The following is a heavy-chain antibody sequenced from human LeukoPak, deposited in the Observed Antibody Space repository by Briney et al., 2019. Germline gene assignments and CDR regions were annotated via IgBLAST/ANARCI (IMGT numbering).Heavy chain of an antibody. CDR3: ARVKDYDFWSGYSDAFDI. D-gene: IGHD3-3*01. J-gene: IGHJ3*02. Sequence: GASVKVSCKASGYTFTGYYMHWVRQAPGQGLEWMGWINPNSGGTNYAQKFQGRVTMTRDTSISTAYMELSRLRSDDTAVYYCARVKDYDFWSGYSDAFDIWGQGTMVTVSS. CDR1: GYTFTGYY. V-gene: IGHV1-2*02. CDR2: INPNSGGT.